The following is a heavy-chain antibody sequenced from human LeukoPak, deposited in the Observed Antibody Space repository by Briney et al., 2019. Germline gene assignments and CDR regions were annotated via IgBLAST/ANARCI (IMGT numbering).Heavy chain of an antibody. CDR3: ARMSVRLGYFDY. D-gene: IGHD3-9*01. Sequence: SETLSLTCTVSGGSISSSSYYWGWIRQPPGKGLEWIGSIYYSGSTYYNPSLKSRVTISVDTSKNQFSLKLTPVTAADTAVYYCARMSVRLGYFDYWGQGTLVTVSS. CDR1: GGSISSSSYY. J-gene: IGHJ4*02. V-gene: IGHV4-39*07. CDR2: IYYSGST.